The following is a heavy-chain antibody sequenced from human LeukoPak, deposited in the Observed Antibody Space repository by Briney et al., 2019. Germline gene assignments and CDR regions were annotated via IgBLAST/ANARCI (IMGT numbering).Heavy chain of an antibody. V-gene: IGHV1-69*05. D-gene: IGHD6-6*01. CDR2: IIPIFGTA. J-gene: IGHJ5*02. CDR3: ARMMRSSLSHWFDP. CDR1: GGTFSSYA. Sequence: SVKVSYKASGGTFSSYAISWVRQAPGQGLEWMGGIIPIFGTANYAQKFQGRVTITTDESTSTAYMELSSLRSEDTAVYYCARMMRSSLSHWFDPWGQGTLVTVSS.